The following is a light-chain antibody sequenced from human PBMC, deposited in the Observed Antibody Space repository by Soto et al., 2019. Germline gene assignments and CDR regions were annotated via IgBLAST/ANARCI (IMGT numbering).Light chain of an antibody. Sequence: QSALTQPASVSGSPGQSITISCTGTSSDVGGYNYVSWYQQHPATAPKLMIYEVSNRPSGVSHRFSGSKSGNAASLTISGLQAEDEADYYCSSYTTSSTLVFGGGTKLTVL. J-gene: IGLJ3*02. CDR2: EVS. V-gene: IGLV2-14*01. CDR3: SSYTTSSTLV. CDR1: SSDVGGYNY.